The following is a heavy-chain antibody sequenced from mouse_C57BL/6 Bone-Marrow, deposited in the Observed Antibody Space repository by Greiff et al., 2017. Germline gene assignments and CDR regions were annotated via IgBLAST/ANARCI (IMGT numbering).Heavy chain of an antibody. CDR2: IDPENGDT. J-gene: IGHJ2*01. D-gene: IGHD2-2*01. V-gene: IGHV14-4*01. CDR3: TTGYYFDY. Sequence: VQLKESGAELVRPGASVKLSCTASGFNIKDDYMHWVKQRPEQGLEWIGWIDPENGDTEYASKFQGKATITADTSSNTAYLQHSSLTSEDTAVYYCTTGYYFDYWGQGTTLTVSS. CDR1: GFNIKDDY.